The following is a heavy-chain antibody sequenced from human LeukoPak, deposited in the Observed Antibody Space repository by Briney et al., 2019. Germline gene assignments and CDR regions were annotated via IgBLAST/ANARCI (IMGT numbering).Heavy chain of an antibody. CDR3: ARDGGYGSGSAL. CDR1: GGSISNYY. D-gene: IGHD3-10*01. J-gene: IGHJ4*02. V-gene: IGHV4-59*01. Sequence: ETFSLTCTVSGGSISNYYWTWIRQPPGKGLEWIGSIYYDGGTNYNPSLKSRVTISLDTHKNQFSLKLSSVTAADTAIYYCARDGGYGSGSALWGQGTLITACS. CDR2: IYYDGGT.